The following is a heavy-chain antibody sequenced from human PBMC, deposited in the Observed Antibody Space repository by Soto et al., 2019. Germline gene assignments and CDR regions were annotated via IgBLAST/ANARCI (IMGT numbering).Heavy chain of an antibody. CDR2: IIPICGTA. J-gene: IGHJ4*02. CDR1: GGTFSSYA. V-gene: IGHV1-69*01. CDR3: ARALTYYYGSGRLDY. Sequence: QVQLVQSGAEVKKPGSSVKVSCKASGGTFSSYAISWVRQAPGQGLEWMGGIIPICGTANYEQKFQGRVTITADESTRTAYMELSSVRSEDTAVYYCARALTYYYGSGRLDYWGQGTLVTVSS. D-gene: IGHD3-10*01.